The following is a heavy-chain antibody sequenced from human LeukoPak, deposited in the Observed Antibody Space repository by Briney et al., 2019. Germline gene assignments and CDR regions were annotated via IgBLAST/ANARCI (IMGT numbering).Heavy chain of an antibody. V-gene: IGHV1-8*01. D-gene: IGHD3-22*01. Sequence: EASVKVSCKASGYTFTSYDINWVRQATGQGLEWMGWMNPNSGNTGYALKFQGRVTMTRNTSISTAYMELSSLRSEDTAVYYCARGRFYDSSGYYDYWGQGTLVTVSS. CDR2: MNPNSGNT. J-gene: IGHJ4*02. CDR3: ARGRFYDSSGYYDY. CDR1: GYTFTSYD.